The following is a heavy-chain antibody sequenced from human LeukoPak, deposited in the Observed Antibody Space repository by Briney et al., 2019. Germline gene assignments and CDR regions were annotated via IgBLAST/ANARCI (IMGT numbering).Heavy chain of an antibody. Sequence: ASVKVSCKASGYTFTSYGISWVRQAPGQGLEWMGWISAYNGNTNYAQKLQGRVTMTTDTSTSTAYMELRSLRSDDTAVYYCARGANVPQIFWSGYIAENYYYYGMDVWGQGTTVTASS. CDR1: GYTFTSYG. J-gene: IGHJ6*02. D-gene: IGHD3-3*01. V-gene: IGHV1-18*01. CDR3: ARGANVPQIFWSGYIAENYYYYGMDV. CDR2: ISAYNGNT.